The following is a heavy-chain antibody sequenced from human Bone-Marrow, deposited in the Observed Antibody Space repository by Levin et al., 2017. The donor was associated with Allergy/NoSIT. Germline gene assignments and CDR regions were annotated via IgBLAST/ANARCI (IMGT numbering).Heavy chain of an antibody. CDR1: GFTVSSNY. D-gene: IGHD3-16*01. V-gene: IGHV3-66*01. CDR3: ARGEWGIDY. Sequence: GESLKISCAASGFTVSSNYMSWVRQAPGKGLEWVSVIYSGGSTYYADSVKGRFTISRDNSKNTLYLQMNSLRAEDTAVYYCARGEWGIDYWGQGTLVTVSS. CDR2: IYSGGST. J-gene: IGHJ4*02.